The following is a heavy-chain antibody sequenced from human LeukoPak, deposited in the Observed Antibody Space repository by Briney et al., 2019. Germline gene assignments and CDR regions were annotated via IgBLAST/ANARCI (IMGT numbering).Heavy chain of an antibody. Sequence: GGSLRLSCAASGSTFSSYWMSWVRQAPGKGLEWVANIKQDRSERYYVDSVKGRFTISRDNAKNSLYLQMNSLRAEDTAVYYCARRRDCSSTSCYTDYFDYWGQGTLVTVSS. D-gene: IGHD2-2*02. CDR1: GSTFSSYW. CDR2: IKQDRSER. V-gene: IGHV3-7*01. CDR3: ARRRDCSSTSCYTDYFDY. J-gene: IGHJ4*02.